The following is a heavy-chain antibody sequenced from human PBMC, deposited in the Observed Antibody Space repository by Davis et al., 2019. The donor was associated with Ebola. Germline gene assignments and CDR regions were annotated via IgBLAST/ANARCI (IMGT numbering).Heavy chain of an antibody. Sequence: PGGSLRLPCAASGFTFSGSAMHWVRQASGKGLEWVGRIRSKANSYATAYAASVKGRFTISRDDSKNTAYLQMNSLKTEDTAVYYRTYTVTYVDYWGQGTLVTVSS. CDR3: TYTVTYVDY. CDR1: GFTFSGSA. D-gene: IGHD4-17*01. V-gene: IGHV3-73*01. CDR2: IRSKANSYAT. J-gene: IGHJ4*02.